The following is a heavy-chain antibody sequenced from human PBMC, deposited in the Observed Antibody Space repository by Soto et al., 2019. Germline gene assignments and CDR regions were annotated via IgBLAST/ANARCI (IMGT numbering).Heavy chain of an antibody. D-gene: IGHD6-6*01. V-gene: IGHV4-31*03. J-gene: IGHJ5*02. CDR1: GDSMSSGGYY. Sequence: QVQLQESGPGLVKPSQTLSLTCTVSGDSMSSGGYYWTWIRHSPGKGLEWIGYIYYSGSTYYNPSLESRVAISLDTSRSQFSLTLHSVTAADTAIYYCARDRHNNFSDPWGQGTLVTVSS. CDR2: IYYSGST. CDR3: ARDRHNNFSDP.